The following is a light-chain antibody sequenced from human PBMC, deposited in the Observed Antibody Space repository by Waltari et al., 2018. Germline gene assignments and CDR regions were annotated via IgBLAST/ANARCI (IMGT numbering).Light chain of an antibody. J-gene: IGKJ1*01. CDR3: QQYYSTPQT. CDR1: QSLLYSTNNKNY. CDR2: WAS. Sequence: VLTQSPDSLAVSLGERATINCKARQSLLYSTNNKNYLAWYQQKPGQPPKLLIYWASTRESGVPDRFSGSGSGTDFTLTISSLQAEDVAVYYCQQYYSTPQTFGQGTKVEIK. V-gene: IGKV4-1*01.